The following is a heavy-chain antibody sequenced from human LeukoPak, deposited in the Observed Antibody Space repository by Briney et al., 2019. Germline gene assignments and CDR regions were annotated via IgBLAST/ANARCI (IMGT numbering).Heavy chain of an antibody. CDR2: IYYSGST. Sequence: SQTLSLTCTVSGGSISSGGYYWSWVRQHPGKGLEWIGYIYYSGSTYYNPSLKSRVTVSVDTSKNQFSLKVRSVTSADTAVYHCARTRGTYYLFDYWGQGTLVAVSS. CDR3: ARTRGTYYLFDY. V-gene: IGHV4-31*03. CDR1: GGSISSGGYY. D-gene: IGHD1-26*01. J-gene: IGHJ4*02.